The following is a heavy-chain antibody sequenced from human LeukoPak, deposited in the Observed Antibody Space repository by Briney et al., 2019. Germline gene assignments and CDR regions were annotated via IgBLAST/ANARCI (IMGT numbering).Heavy chain of an antibody. CDR3: ARDFFDSSGHYYDAY. D-gene: IGHD6-19*01. CDR1: GFIFSSYT. CDR2: ISGSSDLI. V-gene: IGHV3-21*01. Sequence: GGSLRLSCVASGFIFSSYTMNWVRQAPGKGLEWVSAISGSSDLIHYADLLKGRFTISRDNAKNSLYLQMNSLTAEDTAVYYCARDFFDSSGHYYDAYWGQGTLVTVSS. J-gene: IGHJ4*02.